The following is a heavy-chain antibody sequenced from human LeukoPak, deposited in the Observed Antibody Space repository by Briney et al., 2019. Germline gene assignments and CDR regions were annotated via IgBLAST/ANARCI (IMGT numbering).Heavy chain of an antibody. CDR2: ISGSGGST. V-gene: IGHV3-23*01. D-gene: IGHD6-19*01. CDR1: GFTFSSYA. CDR3: AKGGDSSGWYADY. J-gene: IGHJ4*02. Sequence: GGSLRLSCAASGFTFSSYAMSWVRQAPGEGLEWVSAISGSGGSTYYADSVKGRFTISRDNSKNTLYLQMNSLRAEDTAVYYCAKGGDSSGWYADYWGQGTLVTVSS.